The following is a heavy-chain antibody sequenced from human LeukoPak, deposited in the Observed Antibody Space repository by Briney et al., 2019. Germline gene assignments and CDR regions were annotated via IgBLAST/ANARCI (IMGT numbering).Heavy chain of an antibody. CDR3: ARDWFDRGAAGALPYYYYYMDV. J-gene: IGHJ6*03. V-gene: IGHV1-69*05. CDR2: IIPIFGTA. Sequence: SVKVSRKASGGTFSSYAISWVRQAPGQGLEWMGGIIPIFGTANYAQKFQGRVTITTDESTSTAYMELSSLRSEDTAVYYCARDWFDRGAAGALPYYYYYMDVWGKGTTVTVSS. CDR1: GGTFSSYA. D-gene: IGHD6-13*01.